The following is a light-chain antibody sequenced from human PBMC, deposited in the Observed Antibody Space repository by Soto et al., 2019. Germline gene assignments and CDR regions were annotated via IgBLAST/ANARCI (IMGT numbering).Light chain of an antibody. CDR3: QQYNDWPGA. V-gene: IGKV3-15*01. Sequence: EIVMTQSPATLSVSPGERATLSCRASQSVSSDLAWYQQKPDQAPRLLMYGASTRATGIPARFSGSGSGTEFSLTISSLQSEDFAVYYCQQYNDWPGAFGQGNKVYIK. CDR2: GAS. J-gene: IGKJ1*01. CDR1: QSVSSD.